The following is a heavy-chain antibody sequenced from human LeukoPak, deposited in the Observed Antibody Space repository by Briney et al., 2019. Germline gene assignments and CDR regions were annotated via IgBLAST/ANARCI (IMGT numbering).Heavy chain of an antibody. Sequence: PSETLSLTCTVSGGSISSSSYYWGWIRQPPGKGLEWIGSIYYSGSTYYNPSLKSRVTISVDTSKNQFSLKLSSVTAADTAVYYCARGRIAARRKYYFDYWGQGTLVTVSS. CDR3: ARGRIAARRKYYFDY. CDR1: GGSISSSSYY. D-gene: IGHD6-6*01. CDR2: IYYSGST. V-gene: IGHV4-39*07. J-gene: IGHJ4*02.